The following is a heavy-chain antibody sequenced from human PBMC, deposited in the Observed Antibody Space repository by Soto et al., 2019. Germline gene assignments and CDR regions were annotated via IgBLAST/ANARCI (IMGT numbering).Heavy chain of an antibody. D-gene: IGHD3-16*01. Sequence: GGSLRLSCAASGFMFSAYTMNWVRQAPGKGLEWLSSISDDSRYIDYADSLRGRFTVSRDNARNSLYLQIDSLGVEDTAVYYCATPYYFNHWGPGTLVTVSS. J-gene: IGHJ1*01. CDR1: GFMFSAYT. V-gene: IGHV3-21*06. CDR2: ISDDSRYI. CDR3: ATPYYFNH.